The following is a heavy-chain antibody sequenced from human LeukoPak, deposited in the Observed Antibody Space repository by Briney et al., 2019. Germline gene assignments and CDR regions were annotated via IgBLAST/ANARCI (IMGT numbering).Heavy chain of an antibody. D-gene: IGHD6-19*01. CDR1: GGSFSGYY. V-gene: IGHV4-34*01. J-gene: IGHJ4*02. CDR3: ARSSGWEGVDY. CDR2: INHSGST. Sequence: PSETLSLTCAVYGGSFSGYYWSWVRQPPGKGLEWIGEINHSGSTNYNPSLKSRVTISVDKSNNQFSLKLSSVTAADTAVYYCARSSGWEGVDYWGQGTLVTVSS.